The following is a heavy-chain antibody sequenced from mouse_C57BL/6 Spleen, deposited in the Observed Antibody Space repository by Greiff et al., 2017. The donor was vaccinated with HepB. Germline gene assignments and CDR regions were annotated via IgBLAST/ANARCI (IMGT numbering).Heavy chain of an antibody. V-gene: IGHV14-4*01. CDR3: TSYSNYLFAY. CDR2: IDPENGDT. CDR1: GFNIKDDY. D-gene: IGHD2-5*01. Sequence: EVQLQQSGAELVRPGASVKLSCTASGFNIKDDYMHWVKQRPEQGLEWIGWIDPENGDTEYAPKFQGKATITADTSSNTAYLQLSSLTSEDTAVYYCTSYSNYLFAYWGQGTLVTVSA. J-gene: IGHJ3*01.